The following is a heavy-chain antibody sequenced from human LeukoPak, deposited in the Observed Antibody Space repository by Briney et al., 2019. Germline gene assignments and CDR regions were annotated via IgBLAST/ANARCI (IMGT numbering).Heavy chain of an antibody. Sequence: SETLSLTCAVYGGSFSGYYWSWIRQPPGKGLEWIGEINNSGSTNYNPSLKSRVTISVDTSKNHFSLKLSSVTAADTAVYYCARDQYSVIADYWGQGTLVTVSS. D-gene: IGHD6-6*01. CDR3: ARDQYSVIADY. CDR2: INNSGST. CDR1: GGSFSGYY. J-gene: IGHJ4*02. V-gene: IGHV4-34*01.